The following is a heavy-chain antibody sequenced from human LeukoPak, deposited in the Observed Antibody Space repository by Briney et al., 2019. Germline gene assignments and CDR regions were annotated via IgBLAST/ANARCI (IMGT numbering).Heavy chain of an antibody. Sequence: GGSLRLSCAASGFTFSSYAMSWVRQAPGKGLEWVSVISGSGGSTYYADSVKGRFTISRDNSKNTLYLQMNSLRAEDTAVYYCAKDRGSDWKTFDYWGQGTLVTASS. CDR1: GFTFSSYA. J-gene: IGHJ4*02. D-gene: IGHD6-19*01. CDR2: ISGSGGST. V-gene: IGHV3-23*01. CDR3: AKDRGSDWKTFDY.